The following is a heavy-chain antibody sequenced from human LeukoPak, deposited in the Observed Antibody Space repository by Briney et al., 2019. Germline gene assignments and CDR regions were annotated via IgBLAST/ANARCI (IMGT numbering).Heavy chain of an antibody. Sequence: ASVRISCKASGYTFTSYDINWVRQAARQGLEWMGWMSPYSGNTDYAQKFQGRVTMTRNTSISTAYMELTSLGSDDTAVYYCSRASVSSSGWYSGYWGQGSQVTVSS. CDR3: SRASVSSSGWYSGY. CDR1: GYTFTSYD. J-gene: IGHJ4*02. CDR2: MSPYSGNT. D-gene: IGHD6-19*01. V-gene: IGHV1-8*01.